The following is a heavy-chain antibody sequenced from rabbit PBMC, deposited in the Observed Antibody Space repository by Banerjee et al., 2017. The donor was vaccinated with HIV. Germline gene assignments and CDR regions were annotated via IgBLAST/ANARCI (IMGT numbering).Heavy chain of an antibody. CDR2: IYDDSAGST. CDR1: GFSFSSSYY. V-gene: IGHV1S40*01. J-gene: IGHJ6*01. D-gene: IGHD4-1*01. CDR3: ARDLTDVIGWNFGW. Sequence: QSLEESGGDLVKPEGSLTLTCTASGFSFSSSYYMCWVRQAPGKGLEYIACIYDDSAGSTMYASWAKGRFTISKTSSTTVTLEMTSLTAADTATYFCARDLTDVIGWNFGWWGPGTLVTVS.